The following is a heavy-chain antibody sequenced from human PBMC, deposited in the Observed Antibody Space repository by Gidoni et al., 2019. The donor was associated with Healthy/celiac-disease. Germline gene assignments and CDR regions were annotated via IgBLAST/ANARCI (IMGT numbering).Heavy chain of an antibody. CDR1: GYSFTSYW. CDR3: ARRPDDYGDPLGARYFDY. J-gene: IGHJ4*02. V-gene: IGHV5-51*01. CDR2: IYPGDSDT. Sequence: EVQLVQSGAEVKKPGESLKISCKGSGYSFTSYWIGWVRQMPGKGLEWMGIIYPGDSDTRYSPSFQGQVTISADKSISTAYLQWSSLKASDTAMYYCARRPDDYGDPLGARYFDYWGQGTLVTVSS. D-gene: IGHD4-17*01.